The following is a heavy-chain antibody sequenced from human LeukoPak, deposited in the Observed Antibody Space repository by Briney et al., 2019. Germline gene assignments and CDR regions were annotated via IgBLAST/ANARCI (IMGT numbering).Heavy chain of an antibody. D-gene: IGHD3-3*01. Sequence: GGSLRLSCAASGFTFSNYWMHWVRQAPGKGLVWVSRIHSDGSSTSYADSVKGRFTMSRDNAKNTLFLQMNSLRAEDTAVYYCARGARLMKGVVEVTALDDWGQGTLVTVSS. CDR2: IHSDGSST. CDR3: ARGARLMKGVVEVTALDD. CDR1: GFTFSNYW. J-gene: IGHJ4*02. V-gene: IGHV3-74*01.